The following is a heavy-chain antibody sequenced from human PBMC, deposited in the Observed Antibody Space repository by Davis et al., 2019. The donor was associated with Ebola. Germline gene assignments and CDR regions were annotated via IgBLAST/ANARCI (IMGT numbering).Heavy chain of an antibody. D-gene: IGHD6-6*01. CDR3: ARVSTSSGNFYYYMDV. J-gene: IGHJ6*03. CDR1: GFTFSTHS. Sequence: GESLKISCAASGFTFSTHSMNWVRQAPGKGLEWVSSTSSSSDYIYYADSVKGRFTISKDNAKKSLYLQMNSLRAEDTAVYYCARVSTSSGNFYYYMDVWGKGTTVTVSS. CDR2: TSSSSDYI. V-gene: IGHV3-21*01.